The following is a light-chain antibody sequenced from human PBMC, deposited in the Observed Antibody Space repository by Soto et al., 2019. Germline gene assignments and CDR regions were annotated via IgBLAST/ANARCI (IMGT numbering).Light chain of an antibody. Sequence: DIVMTQSPDPLAVSLGERATINCKSSQSVLDSSTNDSKIAWYQQRPRQPPKLLTYGASTRESGVPDRFSGSGSWTDFTLTISTLQTDDVAVYYCQQYYSPPWTLGQGTEVEIK. V-gene: IGKV4-1*01. CDR2: GAS. CDR3: QQYYSPPWT. J-gene: IGKJ1*01. CDR1: QSVLDSSTNDSK.